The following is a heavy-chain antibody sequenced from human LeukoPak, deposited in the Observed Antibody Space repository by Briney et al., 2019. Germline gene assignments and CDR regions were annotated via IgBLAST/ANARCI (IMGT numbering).Heavy chain of an antibody. CDR3: AGGDIAAAGTFDY. Sequence: SETLSLTCTVSGGSISSYYWSWIRQPPGKGLEWIGYIYYSGSTNYNPSLKSRVTISVDTSKNQFSLKLSSVTAADTAVYYCAGGDIAAAGTFDYWGQGTLVTVS. V-gene: IGHV4-59*01. D-gene: IGHD6-13*01. CDR1: GGSISSYY. J-gene: IGHJ4*02. CDR2: IYYSGST.